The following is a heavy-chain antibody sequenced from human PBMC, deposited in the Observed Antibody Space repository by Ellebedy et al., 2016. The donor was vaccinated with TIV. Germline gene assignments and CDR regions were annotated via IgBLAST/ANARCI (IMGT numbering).Heavy chain of an antibody. V-gene: IGHV3-30*03. D-gene: IGHD3-3*01. Sequence: GESLKISCAASGFTFSDYAMHWVRQAPGKGLEWVALILSDGSNKFYGDSVEGRFTVSRDNSKDTLYLHMNSLRPEDTAVFFCARDFYDFWSGYIPAGPGDFWGQGTLVTVSS. CDR3: ARDFYDFWSGYIPAGPGDF. J-gene: IGHJ4*02. CDR2: ILSDGSNK. CDR1: GFTFSDYA.